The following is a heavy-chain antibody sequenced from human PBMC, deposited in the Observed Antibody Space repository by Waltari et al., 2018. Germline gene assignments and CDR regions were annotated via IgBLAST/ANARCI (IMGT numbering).Heavy chain of an antibody. J-gene: IGHJ4*02. V-gene: IGHV3-74*01. CDR3: ARKGGRGYTYGPFYFDS. CDR1: GFPFSDYW. Sequence: EVQLLEAGGDLVQPGGSLSLSCAASGFPFSDYWLHWVHQAPGRGLVWIGRINGDGYGSTHSDSVQGRFTTSRDNTKNTVYLQLNSLRADDTAVYYCARKGGRGYTYGPFYFDSWGRGTLVTVSS. CDR2: INGDGYGS. D-gene: IGHD5-18*01.